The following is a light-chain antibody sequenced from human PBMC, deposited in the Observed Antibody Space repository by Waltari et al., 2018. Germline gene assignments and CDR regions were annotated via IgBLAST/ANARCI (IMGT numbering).Light chain of an antibody. CDR2: EVN. CDR1: SSDVGGYNY. V-gene: IGLV2-8*01. J-gene: IGLJ2*01. CDR3: SSYAGSNNLV. Sequence: QSALTQPPSASGSPGQSVTISCTGTSSDVGGYNYVSWYQQHPGKAPKLMIYEVNKRPSGVPYRCSGSKSGNTASLTVSGLQAEDEADYYCSSYAGSNNLVFGGGTKLTVL.